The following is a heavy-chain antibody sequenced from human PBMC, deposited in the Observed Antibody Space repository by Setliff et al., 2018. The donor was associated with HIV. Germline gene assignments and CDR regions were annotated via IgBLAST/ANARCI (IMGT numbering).Heavy chain of an antibody. CDR3: ARTRGYTYGYIDS. D-gene: IGHD5-18*01. Sequence: ASETLSLTCAVSGYSISSGYYWGWIRQPPGKGLEWIGNIYHSGSTYYNPSLKSRVTISVDTSKNQFSLKLSSVTAADTAVYYCARTRGYTYGYIDSWAQGTLVTVSS. CDR2: IYHSGST. CDR1: GYSISSGYY. J-gene: IGHJ4*02. V-gene: IGHV4-38-2*01.